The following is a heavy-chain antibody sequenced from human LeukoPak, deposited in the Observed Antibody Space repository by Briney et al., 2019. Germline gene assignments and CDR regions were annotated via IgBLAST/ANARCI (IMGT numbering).Heavy chain of an antibody. Sequence: ASVKVSCKASGYTFTSYYMHWVRQAPGQGLEWMGIINPSGGSTSYAQKFQGRVTMTRDMSTSTVYMELSSLRSEDTAVYYCARGNYDFWSGYYLNYYYYMDVWGKGTTVTVSS. CDR1: GYTFTSYY. CDR3: ARGNYDFWSGYYLNYYYYMDV. D-gene: IGHD3-3*01. J-gene: IGHJ6*03. CDR2: INPSGGST. V-gene: IGHV1-46*01.